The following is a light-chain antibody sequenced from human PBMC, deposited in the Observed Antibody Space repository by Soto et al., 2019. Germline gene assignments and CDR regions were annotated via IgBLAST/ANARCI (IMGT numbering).Light chain of an antibody. CDR1: QSVSSSY. J-gene: IGKJ3*01. CDR3: KQYGSSQFT. CDR2: GAS. Sequence: EIVLTQSPGTLSLSPGERATLSCRASQSVSSSYLAWYQQKPGQAPRLLIYGASSRATGIPDRFSGSGSGTDFTLTISRLEPEDLSVYYCKQYGSSQFTFGPGTKVDIK. V-gene: IGKV3-20*01.